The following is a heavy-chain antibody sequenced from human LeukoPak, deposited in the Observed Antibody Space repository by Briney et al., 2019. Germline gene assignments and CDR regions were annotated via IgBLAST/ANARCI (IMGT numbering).Heavy chain of an antibody. V-gene: IGHV4-38-2*02. CDR2: IYHSGST. Sequence: PSETLSLTCTVSGGSISSTYSWGWIRQPPGKGLEWIGNIYHSGSTSYNLSLKSRLTISVDTSKNQFSLKLNFVTAADTAMYYCARMFRSSWYINWFDPWGQGTLVTVSS. D-gene: IGHD6-13*01. J-gene: IGHJ5*02. CDR3: ARMFRSSWYINWFDP. CDR1: GGSISSTYS.